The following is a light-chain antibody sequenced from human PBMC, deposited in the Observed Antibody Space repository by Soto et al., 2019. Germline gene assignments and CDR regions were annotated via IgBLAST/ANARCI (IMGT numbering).Light chain of an antibody. J-gene: IGLJ3*02. CDR3: SSYTSSSTLV. Sequence: QSVLTQPPSVSGAPGQRVTISCSGSSSNIGAGYDVHWYQQLPGTAPKLLISANNIRPSGVPDRFSGSKSGNTASLTISGLQAEDEADYYCSSYTSSSTLVFGGGTKLTVL. CDR2: ANN. CDR1: SSNIGAGYD. V-gene: IGLV1-40*01.